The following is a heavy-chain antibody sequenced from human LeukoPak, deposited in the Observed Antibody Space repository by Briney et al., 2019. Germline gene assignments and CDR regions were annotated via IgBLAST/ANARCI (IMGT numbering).Heavy chain of an antibody. J-gene: IGHJ4*02. CDR2: MNPNSGNT. CDR1: GYTFTSYD. V-gene: IGHV1-8*01. D-gene: IGHD1-26*01. CDR3: ARAVSWELPNPSGD. Sequence: ASVKVSCKASGYTFTSYDINWVRQATGQGLEWMGWMNPNSGNTGYAQKFQGRVTMTRNTSISTAYMELSSLRSEDTAVYYCARAVSWELPNPSGDWGQGTLVTVSS.